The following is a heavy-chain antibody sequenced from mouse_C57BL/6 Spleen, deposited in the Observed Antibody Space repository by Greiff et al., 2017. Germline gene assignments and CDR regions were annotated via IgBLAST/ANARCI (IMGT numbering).Heavy chain of an antibody. CDR1: GFTFSDYG. CDR2: ISSGSSTI. V-gene: IGHV5-17*01. CDR3: AGRGPDPYFDV. Sequence: EVKLVESGGGLVKPGGSLKLSCAASGFTFSDYGMHWVRQAPEKGLEWVAYISSGSSTIYYADTVKGRFTISRDNAKNTLFLQMTSLRSEDTAMYYCAGRGPDPYFDVWGTGTTVTVSS. J-gene: IGHJ1*03.